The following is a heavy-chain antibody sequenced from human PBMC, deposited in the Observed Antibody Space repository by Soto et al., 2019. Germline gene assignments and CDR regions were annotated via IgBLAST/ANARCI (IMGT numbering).Heavy chain of an antibody. V-gene: IGHV4-30-4*01. Sequence: QVQLQESGPGLVKPSQTLSLTCTVSGGSISSGDYYWSWIRQPPGEGLEWIGYIYYSGSTYYNPSLKSRVTISVDTSKNQFSLKLSSVTAADTAVYYCARVRRYSSSSNWFDPWGQGTLVTVSS. CDR3: ARVRRYSSSSNWFDP. CDR2: IYYSGST. D-gene: IGHD6-6*01. CDR1: GGSISSGDYY. J-gene: IGHJ5*02.